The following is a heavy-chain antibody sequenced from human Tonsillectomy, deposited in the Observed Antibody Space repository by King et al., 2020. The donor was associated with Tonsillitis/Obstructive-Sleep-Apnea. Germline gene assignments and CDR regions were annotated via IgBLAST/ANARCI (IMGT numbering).Heavy chain of an antibody. CDR1: GFTFSNAW. V-gene: IGHV3-15*01. CDR2: IKSKSDGGTT. Sequence: VQLVESGGGLVKPGGSLRLSCAASGFTFSNAWMSWVRQAPGKGLEWVGRIKSKSDGGTTDYAAPVKGRFTISRDDSKNTLYLQMNSLKTEDTAVYYCTTHYSRLNKIYYYYRDVWGKGTTVTVSS. D-gene: IGHD4-11*01. CDR3: TTHYSRLNKIYYYYRDV. J-gene: IGHJ6*03.